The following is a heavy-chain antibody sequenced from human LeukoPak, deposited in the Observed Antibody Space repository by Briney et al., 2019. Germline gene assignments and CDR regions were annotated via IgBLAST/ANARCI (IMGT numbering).Heavy chain of an antibody. CDR1: GYTFTGYY. J-gene: IGHJ6*03. Sequence: GASVKVSCKASGYTFTGYYMHWVRQAPGQGLEWMGIINPSGGSTSYAQKFQGRVTMTRDMSTSTVYMELSSLRSEDTAVYYCARGEGDIVVVPAAPYMDVWGKGTTVTVSS. D-gene: IGHD2-2*01. CDR2: INPSGGST. CDR3: ARGEGDIVVVPAAPYMDV. V-gene: IGHV1-46*01.